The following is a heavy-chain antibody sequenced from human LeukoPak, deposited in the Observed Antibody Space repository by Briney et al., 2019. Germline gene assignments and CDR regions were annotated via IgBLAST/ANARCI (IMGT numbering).Heavy chain of an antibody. CDR3: ARVPRGYSYGLLDY. CDR1: GGSISSGDYY. J-gene: IGHJ4*02. Sequence: SSETLSLTCTVSGGSISSGDYYWSWIRQPPGKGLEWIGYIYYSGSTYYNPSLKSRVTISVDTSKNQFSLKLSSVTAADTAVYYCARVPRGYSYGLLDYWGQGTLVTVSS. CDR2: IYYSGST. D-gene: IGHD5-18*01. V-gene: IGHV4-30-4*08.